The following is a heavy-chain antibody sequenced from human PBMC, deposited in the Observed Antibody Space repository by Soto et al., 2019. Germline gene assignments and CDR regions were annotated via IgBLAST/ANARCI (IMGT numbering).Heavy chain of an antibody. CDR2: INAGNGNT. D-gene: IGHD6-13*01. CDR3: ALHSSSWYDYFDY. Sequence: ASVKVSCKASGYTFTSYAMHWVRQAPGQRLEWMGWINAGNGNTKYSQKFQGRVTITRDTSASTAYMELSSLRSEDTAVYYCALHSSSWYDYFDYRGQGTLVTVSS. V-gene: IGHV1-3*01. J-gene: IGHJ4*02. CDR1: GYTFTSYA.